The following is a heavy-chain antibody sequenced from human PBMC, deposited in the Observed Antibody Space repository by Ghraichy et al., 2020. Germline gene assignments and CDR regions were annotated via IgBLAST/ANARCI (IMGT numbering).Heavy chain of an antibody. D-gene: IGHD4-17*01. V-gene: IGHV1-18*04. CDR2: ISGYNDNT. J-gene: IGHJ5*02. CDR3: ARDLYGDYVGGSWFDP. Sequence: ASVKVSCKSSGYTFTSYAISWVRQAPGQGLEWMGWISGYNDNTNYAQKVQGRVTMTMDTSTSTAYMELRSLRSDDTAVYYCARDLYGDYVGGSWFDPWGQGTLVTVSS. CDR1: GYTFTSYA.